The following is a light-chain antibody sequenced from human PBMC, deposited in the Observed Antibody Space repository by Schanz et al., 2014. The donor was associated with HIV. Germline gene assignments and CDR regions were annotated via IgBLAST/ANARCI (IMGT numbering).Light chain of an antibody. CDR1: QTVSSSS. CDR2: GAS. V-gene: IGKV3-20*01. Sequence: EIVLTQSPDTLSLSPGERATLSCRASQTVSSSSLAWYQQKPGQSPRLLIYGASNRATGVPDRFSGSGSGTSFTLTITSLQPDDFATYYCQQYNSYSFGQGTKVEIK. CDR3: QQYNSYS. J-gene: IGKJ1*01.